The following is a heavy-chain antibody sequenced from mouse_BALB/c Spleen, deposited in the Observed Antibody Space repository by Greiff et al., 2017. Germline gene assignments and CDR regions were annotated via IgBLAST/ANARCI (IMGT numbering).Heavy chain of an antibody. D-gene: IGHD2-4*01. CDR2: IYPGNGDT. V-gene: IGHV1-12*01. J-gene: IGHJ3*01. CDR1: GYTFTSYN. CDR3: ARGGDYDGWFAY. Sequence: LQHPGAELVKPGASVKMSCKASGYTFTSYNMHWVKQTPGQGLEWIGAIYPGNGDTSYNQKFKGKATLTADKSSSTAYMQLSSLTSEDSAVYYCARGGDYDGWFAYWGQGTLVTVSA.